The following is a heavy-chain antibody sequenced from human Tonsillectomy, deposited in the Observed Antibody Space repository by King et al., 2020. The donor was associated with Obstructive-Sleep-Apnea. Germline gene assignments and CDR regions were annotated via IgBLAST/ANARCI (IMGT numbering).Heavy chain of an antibody. CDR1: GFTLRSDS. V-gene: IGHV3-48*04. D-gene: IGHD2-2*01. CDR2: ISSRDDAT. Sequence: VQLVESGGGLVQPGGSLRLSCAASGFTLRSDSVHFVRQAPGKGLEWVSFISSRDDATHYADSVKGRFTISRDNAKNSLYLQMNSLRVEDTAVYYCARGQGPGAYLVDYWGQGTLVTVSS. CDR3: ARGQGPGAYLVDY. J-gene: IGHJ4*02.